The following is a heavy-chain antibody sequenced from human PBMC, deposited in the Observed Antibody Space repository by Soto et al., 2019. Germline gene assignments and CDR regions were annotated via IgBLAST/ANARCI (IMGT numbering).Heavy chain of an antibody. CDR1: GYTFTSYG. J-gene: IGHJ3*02. Sequence: ASVKVSCKASGYTFTSYGISWVRQAPGQGLEWMGWISAYNGNTKYSQKFQGRVTITRDTSASTAYMELSSLRSEDTAVYYCARSTWLRYFDWLGDAFDIWGQGTMVTVSS. D-gene: IGHD3-9*01. CDR2: ISAYNGNT. CDR3: ARSTWLRYFDWLGDAFDI. V-gene: IGHV1-18*01.